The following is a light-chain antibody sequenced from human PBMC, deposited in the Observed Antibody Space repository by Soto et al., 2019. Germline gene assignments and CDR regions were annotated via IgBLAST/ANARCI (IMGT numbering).Light chain of an antibody. CDR2: KAS. V-gene: IGKV1-5*03. CDR1: QSVSAW. CDR3: QQYRSYPWT. Sequence: DIPMTQSPSTLSAAEGDRVTITCRASQSVSAWLAWYQQKPGKAPKLLIYKASTLETGVPSRFSGSGYGAEFTLTISSLQPDDIGTYYCQQYRSYPWTFGQGTKVEIK. J-gene: IGKJ1*01.